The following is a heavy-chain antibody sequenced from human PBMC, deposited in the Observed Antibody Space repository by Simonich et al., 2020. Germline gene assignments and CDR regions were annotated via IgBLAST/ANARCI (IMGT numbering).Heavy chain of an antibody. Sequence: QVQLVQSGAEVKKPGASVKVSCKASGYTFTGYYMHWVRQAPGQGLERMGWINPNSGGKNDAQKFQGRVTMTRDTSISTAYMELSRLRSDDTAVYYCARDPVVPAAIRNAFDIWGQGTMVTVSS. CDR1: GYTFTGYY. D-gene: IGHD2-2*01. CDR2: INPNSGGK. J-gene: IGHJ3*02. V-gene: IGHV1-2*02. CDR3: ARDPVVPAAIRNAFDI.